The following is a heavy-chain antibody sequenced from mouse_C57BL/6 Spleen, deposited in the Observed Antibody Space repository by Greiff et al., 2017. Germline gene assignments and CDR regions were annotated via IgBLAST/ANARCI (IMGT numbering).Heavy chain of an antibody. CDR3: VRSYYYGSSYEGFAY. CDR1: GYTFTSYT. Sequence: QVQLQQSGAELARPGASVKMSCKASGYTFTSYTMHWVKQRPGQGLEWIGYINPSSGYTKYNQKFKDKATLTADKSSSTAYMQLSSLTSEDSAVYYCVRSYYYGSSYEGFAYWGQGTLVTVSA. CDR2: INPSSGYT. J-gene: IGHJ3*01. V-gene: IGHV1-4*01. D-gene: IGHD1-1*01.